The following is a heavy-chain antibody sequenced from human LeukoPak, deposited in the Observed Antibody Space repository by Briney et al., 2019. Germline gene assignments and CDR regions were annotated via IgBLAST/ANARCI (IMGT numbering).Heavy chain of an antibody. Sequence: PGGSLRLSCAASGFTFSNAWMSWVRQAPGKGLEWVGRIKSKTDGGTTDYAAPVKGRFTISRDDSKNTLYLQMNSLKTEDTAVYYRTFNIADWNDLFDYWGQGTLVTVSS. V-gene: IGHV3-15*01. J-gene: IGHJ4*02. D-gene: IGHD1-1*01. CDR1: GFTFSNAW. CDR2: IKSKTDGGTT. CDR3: TFNIADWNDLFDY.